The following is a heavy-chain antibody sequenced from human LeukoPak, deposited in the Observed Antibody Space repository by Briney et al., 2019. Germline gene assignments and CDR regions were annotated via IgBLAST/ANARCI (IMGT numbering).Heavy chain of an antibody. J-gene: IGHJ6*03. CDR1: GGSISSGDYY. D-gene: IGHD3-10*01. V-gene: IGHV4-30-4*02. CDR3: ARPARGYYYMDV. CDR2: IYYSGST. Sequence: SETLSLTCTVSGGSISSGDYYWSWIRQPPGKGLEWIGYIYYSGSTYYNPSLKSRVTISVDTSKNQFSLKLSSVTAADTAVYYCARPARGYYYMDVWGKGTTVTVSS.